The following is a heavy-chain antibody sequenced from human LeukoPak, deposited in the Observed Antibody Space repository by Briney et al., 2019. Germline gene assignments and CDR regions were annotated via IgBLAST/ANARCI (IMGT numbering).Heavy chain of an antibody. CDR3: ARDMRYCSGGSCFWWFDP. V-gene: IGHV1-2*02. D-gene: IGHD2-15*01. Sequence: ASVKVSCKASGYTFTGYYMHWVRQAPGQGLEWMGWINPNSGGTNYAQKFQGRVTMTRDTSISTAYMELSRLRSDDTAVYYCARDMRYCSGGSCFWWFDPWGQGTLVTVSP. J-gene: IGHJ5*02. CDR1: GYTFTGYY. CDR2: INPNSGGT.